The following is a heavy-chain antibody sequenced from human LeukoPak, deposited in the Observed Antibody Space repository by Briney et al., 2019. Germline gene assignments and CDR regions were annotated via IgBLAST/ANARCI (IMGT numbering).Heavy chain of an antibody. CDR2: ISAYNGNT. V-gene: IGHV1-18*01. D-gene: IGHD3-22*01. CDR3: ARDGYYYESSGFETKDAFDI. Sequence: EASVKVSCKASGYTFTSYGISWVRQAPGQGLEWMGWISAYNGNTNYAQKLQGRVTMTTDTSTSTAYMELRSLRSDDTAVYYCARDGYYYESSGFETKDAFDIWGQGTMVTVSS. CDR1: GYTFTSYG. J-gene: IGHJ3*02.